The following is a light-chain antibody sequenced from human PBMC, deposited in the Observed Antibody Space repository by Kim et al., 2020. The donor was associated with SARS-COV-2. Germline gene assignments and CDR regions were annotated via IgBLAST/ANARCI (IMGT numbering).Light chain of an antibody. V-gene: IGKV3-20*01. Sequence: LSPGESAAPSGRARQSVSSSYLAWYQQKPGQAPRLLIYCASSRATGIPDRFSGSGSGTDFTLTISRLEPEDFAMYYCRQYGSSMYTFGQGTKLEI. CDR3: RQYGSSMYT. CDR2: CAS. J-gene: IGKJ2*01. CDR1: QSVSSSY.